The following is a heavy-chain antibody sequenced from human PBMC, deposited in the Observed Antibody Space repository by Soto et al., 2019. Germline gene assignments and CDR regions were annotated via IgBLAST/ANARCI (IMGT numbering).Heavy chain of an antibody. V-gene: IGHV3-21*01. J-gene: IGHJ6*02. Sequence: KAGGSLRLSCAASGFTFSSYSMNWVRQAPGKGLEWVSSISSSSSYIYYADSVKGRFAISRDNAKNSLYLQMNSLRAEDTAVYYCARLEVTTVNPYYYYGMDVWGQGTTVTVSS. D-gene: IGHD4-17*01. CDR1: GFTFSSYS. CDR2: ISSSSSYI. CDR3: ARLEVTTVNPYYYYGMDV.